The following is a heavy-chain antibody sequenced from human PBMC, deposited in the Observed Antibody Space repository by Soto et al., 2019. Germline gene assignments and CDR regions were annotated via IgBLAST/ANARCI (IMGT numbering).Heavy chain of an antibody. CDR2: ISSSSSYI. J-gene: IGHJ4*02. V-gene: IGHV3-21*01. CDR1: GFTFSSYS. D-gene: IGHD3-22*01. CDR3: AREGDSSGSPNYFDY. Sequence: GGSLRLSCAASGFTFSSYSMNWVRQAPGKGLEWVSSISSSSSYIYYADSVKGRFTISRDNAKNSLYLQMNSLRAEDTAVYYCAREGDSSGSPNYFDYWGQGTLVTVS.